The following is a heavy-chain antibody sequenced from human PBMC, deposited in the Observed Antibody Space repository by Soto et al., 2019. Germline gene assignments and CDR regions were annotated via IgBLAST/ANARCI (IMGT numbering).Heavy chain of an antibody. CDR3: ARQKGSSSTSYYYYGMDV. CDR1: GSSFTSYW. D-gene: IGHD6-13*01. V-gene: IGHV5-51*01. Sequence: GESLKISCKGSGSSFTSYWIGWVLQMPGKSLEWMGIIYPGDSDTRYSPSFQGQVTISADKSISTAYLQWSSLKASDTATYYCARQKGSSSTSYYYYGMDVWGQGTTVTVSS. CDR2: IYPGDSDT. J-gene: IGHJ6*02.